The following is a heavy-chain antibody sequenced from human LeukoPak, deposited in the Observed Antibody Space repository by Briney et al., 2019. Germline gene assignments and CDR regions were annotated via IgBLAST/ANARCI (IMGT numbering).Heavy chain of an antibody. CDR2: ISYDGSNK. V-gene: IGHV3-30*18. Sequence: GGSLRLSCAASGFTFGSYGMHWARQAPGKGLEWVAVISYDGSNKYYADSVKGRFTISRDNSKNTLYLQMNSLRAEDTAVYYCAKLGDPFDYWGQGTLVTVSS. CDR1: GFTFGSYG. CDR3: AKLGDPFDY. D-gene: IGHD3-16*01. J-gene: IGHJ4*02.